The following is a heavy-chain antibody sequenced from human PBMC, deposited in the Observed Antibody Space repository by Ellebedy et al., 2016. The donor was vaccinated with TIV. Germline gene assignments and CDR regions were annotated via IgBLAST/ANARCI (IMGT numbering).Heavy chain of an antibody. CDR3: ARGTVEGDGMDV. CDR1: GFTFSSYD. D-gene: IGHD6-19*01. V-gene: IGHV3-13*01. CDR2: IGTAGDT. J-gene: IGHJ6*02. Sequence: GESLKISXAASGFTFSSYDMHWVRQATGKGLEWVSAIGTAGDTYYPGSVKGRFTISRENAKNSLYLQMNSLRAGDTAVYYCARGTVEGDGMDVWGQGTTVTVSS.